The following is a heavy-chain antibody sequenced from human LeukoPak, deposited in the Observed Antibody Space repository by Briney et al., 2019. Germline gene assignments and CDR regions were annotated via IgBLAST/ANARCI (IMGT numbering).Heavy chain of an antibody. J-gene: IGHJ4*02. CDR3: ARHGYFGRTYYFDY. CDR1: GGSISSSSHY. CDR2: IYYSGST. Sequence: SETLSLTCTVSGGSISSSSHYWGWIRQPPGKGLEWIGSIYYSGSTYYNPSLKSRVTISVDTSKNQFSLKLSSVTAADTAVYYCARHGYFGRTYYFDYWGQGTLVTVSS. V-gene: IGHV4-39*01. D-gene: IGHD2-21*01.